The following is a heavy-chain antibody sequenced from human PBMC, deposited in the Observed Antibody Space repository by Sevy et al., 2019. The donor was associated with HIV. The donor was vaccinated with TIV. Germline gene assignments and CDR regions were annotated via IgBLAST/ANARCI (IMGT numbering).Heavy chain of an antibody. J-gene: IGHJ5*02. CDR2: VFYSGST. CDR1: GDSIIRNYY. Sequence: SETLCLTCTVSGDSIIRNYYWGWIRQPPGKGLEWIGSVFYSGSTYYTPSLKSRVTISVDTSKTHFSLKLRSVTAADTAVYYCARGGPTGEWFDPWGQGTLVTVSS. CDR3: ARGGPTGEWFDP. D-gene: IGHD1-26*01. V-gene: IGHV4-39*02.